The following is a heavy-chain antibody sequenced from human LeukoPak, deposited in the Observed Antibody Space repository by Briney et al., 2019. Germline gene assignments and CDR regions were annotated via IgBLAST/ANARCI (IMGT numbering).Heavy chain of an antibody. D-gene: IGHD5-12*01. CDR1: GYTFTGYY. CDR3: ARTYSGYDSYWFDP. V-gene: IGHV1-2*02. J-gene: IGHJ5*02. CDR2: INPNSGGT. Sequence: ASVKVSCKASGYTFTGYYMHWVRQAPGQGLVWMGWINPNSGGTNYAQKFQGRVTMTRDTSISTAYMELSRLRSDDTAVYYCARTYSGYDSYWFDPWGQGTLVTVSS.